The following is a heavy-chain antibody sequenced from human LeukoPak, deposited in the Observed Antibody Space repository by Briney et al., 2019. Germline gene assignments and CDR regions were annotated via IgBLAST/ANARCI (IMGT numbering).Heavy chain of an antibody. J-gene: IGHJ4*02. D-gene: IGHD3-3*01. V-gene: IGHV4-59*01. CDR1: GASFSNDY. CDR2: IYHNGRT. Sequence: SETLSLTCTVSGASFSNDYWSWVRQAPGKGLEWIGYIYHNGRTNYSPSLKSRITMSIDTSQNQFSLKLTSVAAADTAVYYCARASEGIGYFDTWGRGSLVTVSS. CDR3: ARASEGIGYFDT.